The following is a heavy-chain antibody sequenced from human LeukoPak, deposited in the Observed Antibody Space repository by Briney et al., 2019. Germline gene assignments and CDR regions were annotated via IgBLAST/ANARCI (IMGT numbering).Heavy chain of an antibody. D-gene: IGHD6-6*01. CDR1: GFTFSSYG. J-gene: IGHJ4*02. CDR3: ARIGYSSSSFDY. Sequence: GGSLRPSCAASGFTFSSYGMHWVRQAPGKGLEWVAFIRYDGSNKYYADSVKGRFTISRDNSKNTLYLQMNSLRAEDTAFYYCARIGYSSSSFDYWGQGTLVTVSS. CDR2: IRYDGSNK. V-gene: IGHV3-30*02.